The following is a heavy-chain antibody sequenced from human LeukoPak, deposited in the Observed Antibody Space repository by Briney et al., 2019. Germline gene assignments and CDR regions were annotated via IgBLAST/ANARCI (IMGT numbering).Heavy chain of an antibody. CDR1: GFTFSSYA. CDR3: ARDTRDSSRAGGSWFDP. V-gene: IGHV3-23*01. J-gene: IGHJ5*02. Sequence: GGSLRLSCAASGFTFSSYAMSWVRQAPGKGLEWVSAISGSGGSTYYADSVKGRFTISRDNSKNSLYLQMDSLRAEDTALYYCARDTRDSSRAGGSWFDPWGQGTLVTVSS. D-gene: IGHD6-13*01. CDR2: ISGSGGST.